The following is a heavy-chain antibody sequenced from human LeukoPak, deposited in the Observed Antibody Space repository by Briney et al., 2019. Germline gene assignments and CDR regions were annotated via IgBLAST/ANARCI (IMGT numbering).Heavy chain of an antibody. J-gene: IGHJ4*02. CDR1: GYTFTGYY. CDR2: INPNSGGT. Sequence: GASVKVSRKASGYTFTGYYMHWVRQAPGQGLEWMGWINPNSGGTNYAQKFQGRVTMTRDTSISTAYMELSRLRSDDTAVYYCARDAVVVPAAENFDYWGQGTLVTVSS. V-gene: IGHV1-2*02. D-gene: IGHD2-2*01. CDR3: ARDAVVVPAAENFDY.